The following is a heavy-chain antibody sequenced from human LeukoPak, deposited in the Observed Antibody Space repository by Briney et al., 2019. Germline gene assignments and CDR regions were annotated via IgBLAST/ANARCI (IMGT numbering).Heavy chain of an antibody. V-gene: IGHV3-33*06. CDR1: GFTFSSYG. Sequence: GGSLRLSCAASGFTFSSYGMHWVRQAPGKGLEWVAVIWYDGSNKYYADSVKGRFTISRDNSKNTLYLQMNSLRAEDTAVYYCAKDLSSSWPDSSEYYFDYWGQGTLVTVSS. CDR2: IWYDGSNK. CDR3: AKDLSSSWPDSSEYYFDY. D-gene: IGHD6-13*01. J-gene: IGHJ4*02.